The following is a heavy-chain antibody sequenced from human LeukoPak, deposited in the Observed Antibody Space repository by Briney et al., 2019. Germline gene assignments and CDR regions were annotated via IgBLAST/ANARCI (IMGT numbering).Heavy chain of an antibody. CDR1: GYTFTSYG. CDR2: ISGYNGNT. J-gene: IGHJ4*02. D-gene: IGHD2-8*02. V-gene: IGHV1-18*01. Sequence: GASVKVSCKASGYTFTSYGISWVRQAPGRGLEWMGWISGYNGNTKYAQKFQGRVTMTTDTSTSTAYMELRSLRSDDTAVYYCARDFMTYGRDSLVAYWGQGTLVTVSS. CDR3: ARDFMTYGRDSLVAY.